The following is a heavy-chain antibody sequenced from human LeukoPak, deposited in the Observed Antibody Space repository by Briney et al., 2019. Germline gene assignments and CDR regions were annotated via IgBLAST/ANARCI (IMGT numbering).Heavy chain of an antibody. CDR2: ISWNSGSI. CDR3: AKGSSLYVDY. CDR1: GFTFDDYA. D-gene: IGHD6-13*01. V-gene: IGHV3-9*01. Sequence: PGGSLRLSCAASGFTFDDYAMHWVRQAPGKGLEWVSGISWNSGSIGYADSVKGRFTISRDNAKSSLYLQMNGLRAEDTALYYCAKGSSLYVDYWGQGTLVTVSS. J-gene: IGHJ4*02.